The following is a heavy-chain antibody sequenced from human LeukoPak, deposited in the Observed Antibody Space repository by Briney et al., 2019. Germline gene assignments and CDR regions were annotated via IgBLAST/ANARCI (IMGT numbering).Heavy chain of an antibody. D-gene: IGHD3-10*01. J-gene: IGHJ4*02. V-gene: IGHV1-46*01. CDR2: VNPSGGST. CDR1: GYTFTSYY. CDR3: ARGAGTSVTYAPDY. Sequence: ASVKVSCKASGYTFTSYYLHWVRQAPGQGLEWMGIVNPSGGSTIYAQKFQGRVTMTRDTSTNTVYMELSSLRPEDTAVYYCARGAGTSVTYAPDYWGQGTLVTVSS.